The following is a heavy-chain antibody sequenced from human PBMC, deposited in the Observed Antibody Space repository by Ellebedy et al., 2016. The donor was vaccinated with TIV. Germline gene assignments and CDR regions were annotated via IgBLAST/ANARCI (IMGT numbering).Heavy chain of an antibody. Sequence: AASVKVSCKASGYTFTSYGFSWVRQAPGQGLEWMGWMNPDSGNTAYAQKFQGRVSMTRNTSISTAYLELSNLRSDDTAVYSCARGIRKPSDYWGQGTLVTVSS. J-gene: IGHJ4*02. V-gene: IGHV1-8*01. CDR1: GYTFTSYG. CDR3: ARGIRKPSDY. CDR2: MNPDSGNT.